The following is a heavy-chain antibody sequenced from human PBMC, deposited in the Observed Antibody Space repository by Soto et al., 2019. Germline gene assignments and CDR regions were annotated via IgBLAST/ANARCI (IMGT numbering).Heavy chain of an antibody. Sequence: QVQLVESGGGVVQPGRSLRLSCAASGFTFSSYGMDWVRQAPGKGLEWVTVISYDGNVAYYADSVKGRFTISRDNSKNTLYLQMNSLRTEDTAMYYCAKEGPITNWYFDYWGQGTLVTFSS. J-gene: IGHJ4*02. D-gene: IGHD1-1*01. CDR3: AKEGPITNWYFDY. CDR1: GFTFSSYG. V-gene: IGHV3-30*18. CDR2: ISYDGNVA.